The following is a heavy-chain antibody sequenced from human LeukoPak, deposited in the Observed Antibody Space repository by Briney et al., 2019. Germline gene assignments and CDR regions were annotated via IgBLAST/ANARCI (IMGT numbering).Heavy chain of an antibody. CDR1: GYTFTSYD. Sequence: ASVKVSCKASGYTFTSYDFNWVRQATGQRPEWMGWMSPNSGDTGYAQKFQDRVTMTRNTSISTAYMELSSLRSDDTAVYYCARGDWELLDHLDYWGQGTLVTVSS. D-gene: IGHD1-26*01. J-gene: IGHJ4*02. CDR3: ARGDWELLDHLDY. V-gene: IGHV1-8*01. CDR2: MSPNSGDT.